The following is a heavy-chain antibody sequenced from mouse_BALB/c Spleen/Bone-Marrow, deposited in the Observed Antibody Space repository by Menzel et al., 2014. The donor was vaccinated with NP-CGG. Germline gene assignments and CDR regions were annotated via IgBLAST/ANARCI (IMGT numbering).Heavy chain of an antibody. D-gene: IGHD4-1*01. J-gene: IGHJ4*01. CDR3: TRQRNWDHYAMDY. CDR2: ISSGGGYT. Sequence: EVQGVESGGDLVKPGGSLKLSCAASGFTFSTYGMSWVRQTPDKRLEWVATISSGGGYTYYPDSVKGRFTISRDNANNALCLQMSSLKSEDTAMYYCTRQRNWDHYAMDYWGQGTSVTVSS. CDR1: GFTFSTYG. V-gene: IGHV5-6*01.